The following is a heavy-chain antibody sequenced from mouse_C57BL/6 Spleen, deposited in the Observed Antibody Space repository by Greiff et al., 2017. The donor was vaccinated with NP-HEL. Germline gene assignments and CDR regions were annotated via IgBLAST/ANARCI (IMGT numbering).Heavy chain of an antibody. D-gene: IGHD2-5*01. Sequence: QVQLQQSGAELVRPGASVTLSCKASGYTFTDYEMHWVKQTPVHGLEWIGAIDPETGGTAYNQKFKGKAILTADKSSSTAYMELRSLTSEDSAVYYCTRGRWGYSNYSLDYWGQGTSVTVSS. CDR1: GYTFTDYE. CDR3: TRGRWGYSNYSLDY. V-gene: IGHV1-15*01. J-gene: IGHJ4*01. CDR2: IDPETGGT.